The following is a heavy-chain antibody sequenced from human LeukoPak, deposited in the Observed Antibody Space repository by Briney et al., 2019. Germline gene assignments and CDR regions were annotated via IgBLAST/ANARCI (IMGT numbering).Heavy chain of an antibody. CDR2: IIPIFGTT. V-gene: IGHV1-69*05. D-gene: IGHD3-9*01. Sequence: GASVKVSCKASGGTFSSYAISWVRQAPGQGLEWMGGIIPIFGTTNYAQKFQDRVTITTDESTSTAYMELSSLRSEDTAVYYCARGLGGYDILTGYDAFDIWGQGTMVTVSS. CDR3: ARGLGGYDILTGYDAFDI. J-gene: IGHJ3*02. CDR1: GGTFSSYA.